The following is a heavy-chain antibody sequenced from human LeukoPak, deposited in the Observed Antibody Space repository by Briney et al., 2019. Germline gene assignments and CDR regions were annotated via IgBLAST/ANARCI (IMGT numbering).Heavy chain of an antibody. CDR2: IYHSGST. CDR3: AREGIQRNWFDP. Sequence: SETLSLTCTVSGGSISSGGYYWSWIRQPPGKGLEWIGYIYHSGSTYYNPSLKSRVTISVDRSKNQFSLKLSSVTAADTAVYYCAREGIQRNWFDPWGQGTLVTVSS. CDR1: GGSISSGGYY. V-gene: IGHV4-30-2*01. J-gene: IGHJ5*02. D-gene: IGHD5-18*01.